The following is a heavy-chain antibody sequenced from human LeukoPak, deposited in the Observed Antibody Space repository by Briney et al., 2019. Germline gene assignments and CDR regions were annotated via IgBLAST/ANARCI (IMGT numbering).Heavy chain of an antibody. V-gene: IGHV1-46*01. CDR1: GYTFTSYY. CDR3: ARLDIVVGGDFDY. Sequence: ASVKVSCKASGYTFTSYYMHWVRQAPGQGLEWMGIINPSGGSTSYAQKFQGRVTMTRDMSASTVYMELSSLRSEDTAVYYCARLDIVVGGDFDYWGQGTLVTVSS. J-gene: IGHJ4*02. D-gene: IGHD2-15*01. CDR2: INPSGGST.